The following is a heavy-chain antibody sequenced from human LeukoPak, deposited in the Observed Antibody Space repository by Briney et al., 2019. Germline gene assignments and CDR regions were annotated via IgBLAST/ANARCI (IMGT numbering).Heavy chain of an antibody. Sequence: ASVKVSCKAFGYTFTSYGVSWVRQAPGQGLEWMGWISAYNGNTNYAQKLQGRVTMTTDTSTSTAYMELRSLRSDDTAVYYYARADRFLEWFYDPNWFDPWGQGTLVTVSS. CDR2: ISAYNGNT. CDR3: ARADRFLEWFYDPNWFDP. CDR1: GYTFTSYG. J-gene: IGHJ5*02. V-gene: IGHV1-18*01. D-gene: IGHD3-3*01.